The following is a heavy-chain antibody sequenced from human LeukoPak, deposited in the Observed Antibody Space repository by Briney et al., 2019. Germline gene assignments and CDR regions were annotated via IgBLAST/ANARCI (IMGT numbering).Heavy chain of an antibody. CDR2: IYTSGST. J-gene: IGHJ4*02. CDR3: ARDRIAVAGSPFDY. D-gene: IGHD6-19*01. Sequence: ETLSLTCTVSGGSISSYYWSWIRQPAGKGLEWIGRIYTSGSTNYNPSLKSRVTMSVDTSKNQFSLKLSSVTAADTAVYYCARDRIAVAGSPFDYWGQGTLVTVSS. CDR1: GGSISSYY. V-gene: IGHV4-4*07.